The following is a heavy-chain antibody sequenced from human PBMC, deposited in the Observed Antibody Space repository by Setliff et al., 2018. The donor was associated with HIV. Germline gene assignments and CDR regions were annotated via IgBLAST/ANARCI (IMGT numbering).Heavy chain of an antibody. CDR3: ARDQRRVLAAATDY. D-gene: IGHD6-13*01. Sequence: GGSLRLSCAASGFTFSDYYMTWIRQAPGKGLEWVSYISGSGNIIYYADSVKGRFTISRDNAKNSLYLQMSSLRAEDTAVYYCARDQRRVLAAATDYWGQGTLVTVSS. CDR1: GFTFSDYY. V-gene: IGHV3-11*04. J-gene: IGHJ4*02. CDR2: ISGSGNII.